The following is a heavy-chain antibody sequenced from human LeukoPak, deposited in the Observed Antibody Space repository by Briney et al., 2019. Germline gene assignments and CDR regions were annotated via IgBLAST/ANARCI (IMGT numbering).Heavy chain of an antibody. V-gene: IGHV4-59*01. Sequence: SEALSLTCPVSGGSISNYYYWTWIRQPPGKGLEWIGYVYYTGSTNFNPSLKSRVTMSLDTSRNPFSLKLTSLTAADTAVYYCARGAMATTPFFDYWDQGTLVTVSS. CDR3: ARGAMATTPFFDY. J-gene: IGHJ4*02. CDR2: VYYTGST. CDR1: GGSISNYY. D-gene: IGHD5-24*01.